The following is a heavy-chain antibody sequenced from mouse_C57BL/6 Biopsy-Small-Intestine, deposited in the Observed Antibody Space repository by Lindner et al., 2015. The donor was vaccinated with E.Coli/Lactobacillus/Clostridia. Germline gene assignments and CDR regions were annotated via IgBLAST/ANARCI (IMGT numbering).Heavy chain of an antibody. V-gene: IGHV1-82*01. CDR2: IYPGDGDT. J-gene: IGHJ2*01. Sequence: VQLQESGPELVKPGASVKISCKASGYAFSGSWMNWVKQRPGKGLEWIGRIYPGDGDTNYNGKFKGKATLTADKSSSTAYVQLSSLTSEDSAVYFCARGTRLDFWGQGTTLTVSS. CDR3: ARGTRLDF. CDR1: GYAFSGSW. D-gene: IGHD2-14*01.